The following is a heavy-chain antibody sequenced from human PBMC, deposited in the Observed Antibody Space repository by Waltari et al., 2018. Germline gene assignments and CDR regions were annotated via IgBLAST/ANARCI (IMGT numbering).Heavy chain of an antibody. Sequence: QVQLQESGPGLVKPSETLSLTCAVSGYSISSGYYWGWIRQPPGKGLEWIGSIYHSGSTYYNPSLKSRVTISVDTSKNQFSLKLSSVTAADTAVYYCARREVAGLFDYWGQGTLVTVSS. V-gene: IGHV4-38-2*01. J-gene: IGHJ4*02. CDR2: IYHSGST. D-gene: IGHD6-19*01. CDR1: GYSISSGYY. CDR3: ARREVAGLFDY.